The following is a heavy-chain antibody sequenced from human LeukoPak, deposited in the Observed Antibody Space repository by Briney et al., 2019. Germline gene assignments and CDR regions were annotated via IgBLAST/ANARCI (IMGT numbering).Heavy chain of an antibody. J-gene: IGHJ3*02. CDR1: GGSISSYY. D-gene: IGHD3-16*02. CDR3: ARASHDYVWGSYPNDAFDI. CDR2: IYTSGST. V-gene: IGHV4-4*07. Sequence: SETLSLTCTVSGGSISSYYWSWIRQPAGKGLEWIGRIYTSGSTNYNPSLKSRVTMSVDTSKNQFSLKLSSVTAADTAVYYCARASHDYVWGSYPNDAFDIWGLGTMVTVSS.